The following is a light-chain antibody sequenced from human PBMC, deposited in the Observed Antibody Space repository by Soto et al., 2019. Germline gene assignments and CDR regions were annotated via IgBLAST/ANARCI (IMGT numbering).Light chain of an antibody. CDR2: GAS. CDR3: QQYGSPPPLT. CDR1: QSVSSTY. V-gene: IGKV3-20*01. Sequence: EIVLTQSPGTLSLSPGERATLSCRASQSVSSTYLAWYQQKPGQAPWLLIYGASSRATGIPARFSGSGSGADFTLTISRLELEDFAVYYCQQYGSPPPLTFGGGTKVEIK. J-gene: IGKJ4*01.